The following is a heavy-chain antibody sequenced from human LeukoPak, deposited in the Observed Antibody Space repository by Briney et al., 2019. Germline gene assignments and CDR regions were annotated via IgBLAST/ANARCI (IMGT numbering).Heavy chain of an antibody. J-gene: IGHJ4*02. V-gene: IGHV4-4*02. CDR3: AGLVGRYSSGLYYYYFDY. CDR1: GDSINSLDL. Sequence: SGTLSLTCTVSGDSINSLDLWSWVRQPPGKGLEWIGEMYLSGTTHSNPSVKSRVTISIDKSKNQFFLNLSSVTAADTAVYYCAGLVGRYSSGLYYYYFDYWGQGTLVTVST. CDR2: MYLSGTT. D-gene: IGHD3-22*01.